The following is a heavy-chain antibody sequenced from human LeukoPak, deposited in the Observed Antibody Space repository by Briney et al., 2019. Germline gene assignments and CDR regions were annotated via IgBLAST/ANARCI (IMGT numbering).Heavy chain of an antibody. CDR1: GFTFDDYA. Sequence: GGSLRLSCAASGFTFDDYAMHWVRQAPGKGLEWGSLISWDGGSTYYADSVKGRFTISRDNAKNSLYLQMNSLRAEDTPLYYRARSRYFDWLPPFDPWGQGTLVTVSS. J-gene: IGHJ5*02. CDR3: ARSRYFDWLPPFDP. V-gene: IGHV3-43D*03. D-gene: IGHD3-9*01. CDR2: ISWDGGST.